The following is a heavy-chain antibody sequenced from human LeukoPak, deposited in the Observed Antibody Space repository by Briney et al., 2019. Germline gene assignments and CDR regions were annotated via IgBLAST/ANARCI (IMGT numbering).Heavy chain of an antibody. J-gene: IGHJ4*02. Sequence: GGSLRLSCAASGSTFSSYAMSWVRQAPGKGLEWVSAVSGSGGSTYYADSVKGRFTISRDNSKNTLYLQMNSLRAEDTAVYYCAKDHIYYGSGSDLDYWGQGTLVTVSS. V-gene: IGHV3-23*01. D-gene: IGHD3-10*01. CDR2: VSGSGGST. CDR3: AKDHIYYGSGSDLDY. CDR1: GSTFSSYA.